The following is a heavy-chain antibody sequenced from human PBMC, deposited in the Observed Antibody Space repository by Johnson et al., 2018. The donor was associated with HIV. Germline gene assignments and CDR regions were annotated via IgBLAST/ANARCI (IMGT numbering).Heavy chain of an antibody. J-gene: IGHJ3*02. V-gene: IGHV3-30*04. Sequence: VQLVESGGGLVQPGRSLRLSCAASGFTFSSYAMHWVRQAPGKGLEWVAVISYDGSNKYYADSVKGRFTISRDNSKNTLYLQMNSLRAEDTAVYYCAKDRGLLDAFDIWGQGTMVTVSS. CDR2: ISYDGSNK. CDR1: GFTFSSYA. CDR3: AKDRGLLDAFDI.